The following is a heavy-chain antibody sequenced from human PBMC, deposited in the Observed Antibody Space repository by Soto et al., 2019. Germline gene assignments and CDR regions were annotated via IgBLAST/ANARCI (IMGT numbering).Heavy chain of an antibody. Sequence: SETLSLTCAVSGGSISSGGYSWSWIRQPPGKGLEWIGYIYHSGSTYYNPSLKSRVTISVDRSKNQFSLKLSSVTAADTAVYYCARGPIPPSIHYGSGSSPLDYWGQGTLVTVSS. V-gene: IGHV4-30-2*01. CDR1: GGSISSGGYS. J-gene: IGHJ4*02. CDR2: IYHSGST. CDR3: ARGPIPPSIHYGSGSSPLDY. D-gene: IGHD3-10*01.